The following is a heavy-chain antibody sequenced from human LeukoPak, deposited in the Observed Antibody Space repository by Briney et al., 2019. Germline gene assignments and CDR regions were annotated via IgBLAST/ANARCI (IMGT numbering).Heavy chain of an antibody. CDR3: AKESLRVVPSATFDY. D-gene: IGHD2-2*01. V-gene: IGHV3-21*01. J-gene: IGHJ4*02. CDR1: GFTFSSYT. Sequence: GGSLRLSCAASGFTFSSYTMNWVRQAPGKGLEWLSSITSNSKYIFYADSLRGRFTISRDNAKNSLYLQMNSLRAEDTAVYYCAKESLRVVPSATFDYWGQGTLVTVSS. CDR2: ITSNSKYI.